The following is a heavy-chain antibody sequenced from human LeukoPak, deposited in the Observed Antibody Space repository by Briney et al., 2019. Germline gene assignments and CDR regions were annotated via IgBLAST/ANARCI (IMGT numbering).Heavy chain of an antibody. CDR2: TRSKAYGGTT. Sequence: PGGSLRLSCTASGFSFGYYAMSWVRQAPGKGLEWVGFTRSKAYGGTTDYAASVKGRFTISRDDSESIAYLQMNSLKIEDTAVYYCTRRGGWYSDYWGQGTLVTVSS. CDR3: TRRGGWYSDY. CDR1: GFSFGYYA. J-gene: IGHJ4*02. D-gene: IGHD6-19*01. V-gene: IGHV3-49*04.